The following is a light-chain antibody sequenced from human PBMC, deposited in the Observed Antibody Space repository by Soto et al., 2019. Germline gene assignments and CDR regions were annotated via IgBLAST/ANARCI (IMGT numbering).Light chain of an antibody. V-gene: IGKV1-5*03. J-gene: IGKJ1*01. CDR2: KAS. Sequence: DIQMTQSPSTLSGSVGDRVTITCRASQTISSWLAWYQQKPGKAPNLLIHKASHLESGVPSRFSGSGSGTEFTLTIISLQSEDFAIYYCQQYNGWPPWTFGQGTKVDIK. CDR3: QQYNGWPPWT. CDR1: QTISSW.